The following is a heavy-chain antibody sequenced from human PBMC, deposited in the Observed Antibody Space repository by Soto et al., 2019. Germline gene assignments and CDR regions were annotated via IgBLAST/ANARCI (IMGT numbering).Heavy chain of an antibody. CDR3: AKDHFKGNGIYDGFDV. CDR1: GLTMSTYA. Sequence: PGGSLRLSCAGNGLTMSTYAMSWVRQAPGKGLEWVSTIAGVDIFYADSVQGRFTISIDNSKNLLFLQMHSLTADDTATYYCAKDHFKGNGIYDGFDVWGQGXTVTVSS. J-gene: IGHJ3*01. CDR2: IAGVDI. V-gene: IGHV3-23*01. D-gene: IGHD1-20*01.